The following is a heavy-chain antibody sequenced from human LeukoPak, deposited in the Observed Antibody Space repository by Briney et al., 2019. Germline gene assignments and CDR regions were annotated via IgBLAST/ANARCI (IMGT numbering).Heavy chain of an antibody. CDR1: GFTFSSYA. CDR2: ISGSGGST. D-gene: IGHD2-21*01. CDR3: ARKVGIFDAFDI. Sequence: GGSLRLSCAASGFTFSSYAMSWVRQAPGKGLEWVSAISGSGGSTYYADSVKGRFTISRDNSKNTLYLQMNSLRAEDTAVYYCARKVGIFDAFDIWGRGTFVTVSS. J-gene: IGHJ3*02. V-gene: IGHV3-23*01.